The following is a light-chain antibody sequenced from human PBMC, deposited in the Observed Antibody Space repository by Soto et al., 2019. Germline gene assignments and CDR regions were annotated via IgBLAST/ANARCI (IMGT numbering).Light chain of an antibody. V-gene: IGLV4-69*01. Sequence: QPVLTQSPSASASLRASVKLTCTLSSGHSSYAIAWHQQQPEKGPRYLMKLNSDGNHSKGDGIPDRFSGSSSGAERYLTISSLQSEDEADYYCQTWGTGPWVFGGGTKLTVL. CDR1: SGHSSYA. CDR2: LNSDGNH. J-gene: IGLJ3*02. CDR3: QTWGTGPWV.